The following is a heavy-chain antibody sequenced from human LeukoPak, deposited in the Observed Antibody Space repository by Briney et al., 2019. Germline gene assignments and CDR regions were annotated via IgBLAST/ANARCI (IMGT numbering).Heavy chain of an antibody. CDR1: GVAISRGGYA. CDR3: ARYNYDFWSGYSKWFDP. Sequence: PSETLSLTCAVSGVAISRGGYAWNWIRQPPGKGLEWIGYIYYSGSTNYNPSLKSRVTISVDTSKNQFSLKLSSVTAADTAVYYCARYNYDFWSGYSKWFDPWGQGTLVTVSS. CDR2: IYYSGST. J-gene: IGHJ5*02. V-gene: IGHV4-61*08. D-gene: IGHD3-3*01.